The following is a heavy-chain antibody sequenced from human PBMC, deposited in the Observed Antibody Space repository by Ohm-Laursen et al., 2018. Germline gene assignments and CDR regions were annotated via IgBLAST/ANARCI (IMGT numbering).Heavy chain of an antibody. V-gene: IGHV3-9*01. J-gene: IGHJ6*02. CDR1: GFTFDDYA. CDR3: AKDAWDYYDSSGSRYYYYYGMDV. Sequence: SLRLSCAASGFTFDDYAMHGVRQAPGKGLGWVSGISWNSGSIGYADSVKGRFTISRDNAKNSLYLQMNSLRAEDTALYYCAKDAWDYYDSSGSRYYYYYGMDVWGQGTTVTVSS. D-gene: IGHD3-22*01. CDR2: ISWNSGSI.